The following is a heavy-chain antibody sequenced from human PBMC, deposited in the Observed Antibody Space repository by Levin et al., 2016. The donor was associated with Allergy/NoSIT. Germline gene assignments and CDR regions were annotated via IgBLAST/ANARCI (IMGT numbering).Heavy chain of an antibody. Sequence: SETLSLTCTVSGGSTSSSSYYWGWIRQPPGKGLEWIGSIYYSGSTYYNPSLKSRVTISVDTSKNQFSLKLSSVTAADTAVYYCARRVVAAAGTYYYYGMDVWGQGTTVTVSS. CDR1: GGSTSSSSYY. V-gene: IGHV4-39*01. D-gene: IGHD6-13*01. CDR2: IYYSGST. J-gene: IGHJ6*02. CDR3: ARRVVAAAGTYYYYGMDV.